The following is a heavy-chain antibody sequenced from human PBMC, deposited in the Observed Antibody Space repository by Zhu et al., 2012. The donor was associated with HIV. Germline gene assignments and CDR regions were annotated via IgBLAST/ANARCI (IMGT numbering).Heavy chain of an antibody. CDR3: ARSRSAGYWYFDL. D-gene: IGHD1-14*01. CDR1: RDSISSFY. CDR2: VYNSGDP. J-gene: IGHJ2*01. V-gene: IGHV4-59*01. Sequence: QGQLQKSGPGLVKPSATLSLTCSVSRDSISSFYWSWIRQSPGQRLEWIGYVYNSGDPNYNPSLKSRVTISVDMSKNQFSLNLTSVTAADTAVYYCARSRSAGYWYFDLWGRGTLVTVSS.